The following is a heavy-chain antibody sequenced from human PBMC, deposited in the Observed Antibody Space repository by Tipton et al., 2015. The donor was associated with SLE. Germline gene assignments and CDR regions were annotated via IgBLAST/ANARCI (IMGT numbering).Heavy chain of an antibody. V-gene: IGHV3-49*04. CDR3: TRDKDIVVLPAAAPPLYYYYMDV. Sequence: SLRLSCTGSGFTFGDYAMSWVRQAPGKGLEWVGFIRSKAYGGTTEYAASVKGRFTISRDDSKSIAYLQMKSLKTEDTAVYYCTRDKDIVVLPAAAPPLYYYYMDVWGIGTTVTVSS. CDR1: GFTFGDYA. D-gene: IGHD2-2*01. CDR2: IRSKAYGGTT. J-gene: IGHJ6*03.